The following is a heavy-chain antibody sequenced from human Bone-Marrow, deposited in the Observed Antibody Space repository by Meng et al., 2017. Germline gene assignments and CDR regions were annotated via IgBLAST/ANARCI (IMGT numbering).Heavy chain of an antibody. CDR2: IIPILGIA. J-gene: IGHJ3*02. D-gene: IGHD2-2*01. Sequence: SVKVSCKASGGTFSSYTISWVRRAPGQGLEWMGRIIPILGIANYAQKFQGRVTITADKSTSTAYMELSSLRSEDTAVYYCARGRHIVVVPAGDAFDIWGQGTMVTVSS. CDR3: ARGRHIVVVPAGDAFDI. CDR1: GGTFSSYT. V-gene: IGHV1-69*02.